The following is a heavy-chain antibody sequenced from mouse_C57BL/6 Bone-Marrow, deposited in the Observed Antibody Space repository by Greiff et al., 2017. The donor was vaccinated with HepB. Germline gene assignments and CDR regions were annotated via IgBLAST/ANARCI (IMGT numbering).Heavy chain of an antibody. CDR2: ISSGGSYT. J-gene: IGHJ1*03. Sequence: EVKLMESGGDLVKPGGSLKLSCAASGFTFSSYGMSWVRQTPDKRLEWVATISSGGSYTYYPDSVKGRFTISRDNAKNTLYLQMSSLKSEDTAMYYGARRGLLRYGWYFDVWGTGTTVTVSS. V-gene: IGHV5-6*02. CDR1: GFTFSSYG. D-gene: IGHD1-1*01. CDR3: ARRGLLRYGWYFDV.